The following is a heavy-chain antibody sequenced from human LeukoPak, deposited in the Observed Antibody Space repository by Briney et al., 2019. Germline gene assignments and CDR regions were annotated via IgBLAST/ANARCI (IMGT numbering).Heavy chain of an antibody. Sequence: ASVKVSFKASGYTFTSFGISWVRQAPGQGLEWMGWISTDNGNTNYAQKFQGRVTMSKDTSTSTAYMELRSLRSDDTAVYYCARESFCRGGSCSYGMDVWGQGTTVTVSS. CDR1: GYTFTSFG. D-gene: IGHD2-15*01. CDR3: ARESFCRGGSCSYGMDV. CDR2: ISTDNGNT. J-gene: IGHJ6*02. V-gene: IGHV1-18*01.